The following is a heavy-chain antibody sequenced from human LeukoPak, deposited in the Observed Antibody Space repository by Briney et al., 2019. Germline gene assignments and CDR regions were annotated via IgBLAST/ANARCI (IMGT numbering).Heavy chain of an antibody. V-gene: IGHV1-69*06. CDR3: ATDGDDLGSYFDY. J-gene: IGHJ4*02. CDR1: GGTFSSYA. Sequence: GASVKVSCKASGGTFSSYAITWVRQAPGQGLEWMGGIIPIFGTTNYAQKFQGRVTTTADRSTTTAYMELSSLRSDDTAVYYCATDGDDLGSYFDYWGQGTLVTVSS. CDR2: IIPIFGTT. D-gene: IGHD3-3*01.